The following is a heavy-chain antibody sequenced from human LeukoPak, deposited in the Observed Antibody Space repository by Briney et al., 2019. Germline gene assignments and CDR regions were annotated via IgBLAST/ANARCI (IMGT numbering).Heavy chain of an antibody. J-gene: IGHJ3*02. V-gene: IGHV3-23*01. CDR2: ISGSGGST. CDR1: GFTFSSYA. CDR3: AKGSGPYSSGWGDALDI. Sequence: GGSLRLSCAASGFTFSSYAMSWVRQAPGKGLEGVSAISGSGGSTYYADSVKGRFTISRDNSKNTLYLQMNSLRAEDRAVYYCAKGSGPYSSGWGDALDIWGHGTMVTVSS. D-gene: IGHD6-19*01.